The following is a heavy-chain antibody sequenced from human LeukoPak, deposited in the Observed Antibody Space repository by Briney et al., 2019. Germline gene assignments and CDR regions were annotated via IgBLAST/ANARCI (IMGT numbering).Heavy chain of an antibody. Sequence: SVKVSCKASGGTFSSYAISGVRQAPGQGLEWMGGTIPIFGTANYAQKFRGRATITTDESTSTAYMELSSLRSEDTAVYYCARWGAAAGPRGNWFDPWGQGTLVTVSS. CDR1: GGTFSSYA. CDR3: ARWGAAAGPRGNWFDP. D-gene: IGHD6-13*01. CDR2: TIPIFGTA. J-gene: IGHJ5*02. V-gene: IGHV1-69*05.